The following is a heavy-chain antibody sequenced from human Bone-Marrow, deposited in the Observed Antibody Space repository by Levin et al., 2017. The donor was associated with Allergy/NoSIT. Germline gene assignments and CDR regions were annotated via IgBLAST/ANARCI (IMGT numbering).Heavy chain of an antibody. CDR1: GGSISTYY. CDR2: VYYSGST. Sequence: SQTLSLTCTVSGGSISTYYWSWIRQPPGKGLEWIGYVYYSGSTNYNPSLKSRVTMSVDTSKNHFSLKLSSVTAADTALYYCARHAGPIHLWLMDYWGQGTLVTVSA. V-gene: IGHV4-59*08. D-gene: IGHD5-18*01. J-gene: IGHJ4*02. CDR3: ARHAGPIHLWLMDY.